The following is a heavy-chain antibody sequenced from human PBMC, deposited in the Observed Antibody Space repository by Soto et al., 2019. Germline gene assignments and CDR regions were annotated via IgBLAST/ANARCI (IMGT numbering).Heavy chain of an antibody. Sequence: QVQLVQSGAEVKKPGSSVKVSCKASGGTFRSYSISWVRQAPGQGLEWMGGIIPIFDITNYAQNFQGRVTITADESTSTAYMELSSLGSDDTAVYYCARPDEGGYSSNHHYYYALDVWGQGTPVTV. D-gene: IGHD3-22*01. CDR2: IIPIFDIT. V-gene: IGHV1-69*01. J-gene: IGHJ6*02. CDR3: ARPDEGGYSSNHHYYYALDV. CDR1: GGTFRSYS.